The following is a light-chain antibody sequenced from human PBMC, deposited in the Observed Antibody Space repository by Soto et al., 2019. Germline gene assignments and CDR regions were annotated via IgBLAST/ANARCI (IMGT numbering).Light chain of an antibody. CDR2: GAS. V-gene: IGKV3-20*01. Sequence: EIVLTQAPDTLSLSPGERATLSCRASQSVRNNYLAWYQQKPGQAPRLLIYGASSRATGIPDRFSGSVSGTDFTLTISRLEPEDFAVYYCQQYGSSPPKTFGQGTKVEIK. J-gene: IGKJ1*01. CDR1: QSVRNNY. CDR3: QQYGSSPPKT.